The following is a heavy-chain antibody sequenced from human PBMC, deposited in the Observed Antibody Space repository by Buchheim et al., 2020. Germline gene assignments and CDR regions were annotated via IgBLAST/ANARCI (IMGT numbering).Heavy chain of an antibody. CDR3: GREAGQGHYYYYGMDV. V-gene: IGHV4-4*02. Sequence: VQLQESGPGLVKPSGTLSLTCAVSGGSISTTNWWSWVRQTPGKGLEWIGEVYHSGRTTYNPSLKSRVTISVDKSKNHFSLNLTSVTAADAAVYFCGREAGQGHYYYYGMDVWGQGTT. J-gene: IGHJ6*02. CDR1: GGSISTTNW. CDR2: VYHSGRT. D-gene: IGHD6-19*01.